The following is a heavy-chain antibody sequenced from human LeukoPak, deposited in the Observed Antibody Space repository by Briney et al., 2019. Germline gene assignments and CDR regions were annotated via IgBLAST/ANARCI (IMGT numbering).Heavy chain of an antibody. Sequence: PGGSLKLSCAASGFTVSSNYMSWVRQAPGKGLGWVSVIYSGGSTYYADSVKGRFTISRDNSKNTLYLQMNSLRAEDTAVYYCARERRNTAMVTALDYWGQGTLVTVSS. D-gene: IGHD5-18*01. J-gene: IGHJ4*02. V-gene: IGHV3-53*01. CDR2: IYSGGST. CDR1: GFTVSSNY. CDR3: ARERRNTAMVTALDY.